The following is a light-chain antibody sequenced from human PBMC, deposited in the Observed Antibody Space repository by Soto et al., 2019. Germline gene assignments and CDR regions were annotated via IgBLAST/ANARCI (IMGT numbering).Light chain of an antibody. CDR3: QQYGSSPWT. CDR1: QSVSSNY. J-gene: IGKJ1*01. Sequence: EVALTQSPGTLSLSPGERATLSCRASQSVSSNYLAWYQQKPGQAPRPLIYGASSRATGIPDRFSGSGAGTDLTLTISRLESEDFAVYYCQQYGSSPWTFGPGTKVEIK. CDR2: GAS. V-gene: IGKV3-20*01.